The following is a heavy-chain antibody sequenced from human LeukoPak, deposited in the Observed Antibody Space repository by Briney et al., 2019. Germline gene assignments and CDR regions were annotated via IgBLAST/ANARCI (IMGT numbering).Heavy chain of an antibody. CDR1: GFTFSSYA. V-gene: IGHV3-23*01. Sequence: PGGSLRLSCAASGFTFSSYAMSWVRQAPGKGLEWVSAISGSGGSTYYADSVKGRFTISRDNSKNTLYLQMNSLRAEDTAVYYCATLGYSYGYSFDYWGQGTLVIVSS. J-gene: IGHJ4*02. CDR2: ISGSGGST. D-gene: IGHD5-18*01. CDR3: ATLGYSYGYSFDY.